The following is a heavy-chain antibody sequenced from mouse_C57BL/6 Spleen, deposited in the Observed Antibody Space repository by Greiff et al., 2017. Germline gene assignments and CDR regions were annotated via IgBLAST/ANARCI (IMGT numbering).Heavy chain of an antibody. J-gene: IGHJ1*03. D-gene: IGHD1-1*01. Sequence: DVMLVESGGGLVQPKGSLKLSCAASGFSFNTYAMNWVRQAPGKGLEWVARIRSKSNNYATYYADSVKDRFTISRDDSESMLYLQMNNLKTEDTAMYYCVRLYYGSSYWYFDVWGTGTTVTVSS. V-gene: IGHV10-1*01. CDR3: VRLYYGSSYWYFDV. CDR2: IRSKSNNYAT. CDR1: GFSFNTYA.